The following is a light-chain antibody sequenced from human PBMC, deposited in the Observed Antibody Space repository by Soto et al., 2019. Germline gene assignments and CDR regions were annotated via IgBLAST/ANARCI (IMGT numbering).Light chain of an antibody. CDR3: QQRSNWPLT. V-gene: IGKV3-11*01. J-gene: IGKJ4*01. CDR2: DAS. CDR1: QSVSTY. Sequence: EIVMTQSPATLSVSPGERATLSCRASQSVSTYLAWYQQKPGQAPSLLIYDASNRATGIPARFSGSGSGTDFTLTISSLEPEDFAVYYCQQRSNWPLTFGGGTKVDIK.